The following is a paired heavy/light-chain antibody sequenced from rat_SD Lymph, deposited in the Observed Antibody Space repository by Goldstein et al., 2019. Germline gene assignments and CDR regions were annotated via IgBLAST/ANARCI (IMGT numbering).Heavy chain of an antibody. CDR1: GFTFSNYG. CDR3: TRDGYGGYSELAFDY. D-gene: IGHD1-11*01. V-gene: IGHV5-29*01. J-gene: IGHJ2*01. Sequence: EVQLVESGGGLVQPGRSMKLSCAASGFTFSNYGMAWVRQAPTKGLEWVATISYDGSSTYYRDSVKGRFTISRDNAKSTLYLQMNSLRSEDTATYYCTRDGYGGYSELAFDYWGQGVMVTVSS. CDR2: ISYDGSST.
Light chain of an antibody. CDR1: QSVGIN. CDR2: GAS. J-gene: IGKJ1*01. Sequence: ETVMTQSPTSMSTSIGERVTLNCKASQSVGINVDWYQQTPGQSPKLLIYGASNRHTGVPDRFTGSGFGRDFTLTISNVEAEDLAVYYCLQYGSIPWTFGGGTKLELK. V-gene: IGKV6S8*01. CDR3: LQYGSIPWT.